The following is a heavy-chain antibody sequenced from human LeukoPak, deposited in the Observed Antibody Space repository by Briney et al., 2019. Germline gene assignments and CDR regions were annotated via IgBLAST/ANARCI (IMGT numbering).Heavy chain of an antibody. V-gene: IGHV1-18*01. CDR3: ARDRSGLRSDYFDY. D-gene: IGHD4-17*01. J-gene: IGHJ4*02. Sequence: ASVTVSFTASGYTFTSYGISWVRQAPGQGLEWMGWISAYNGNTNYAQKLQGRVTMTTDTSTSTAYMELRSLRSEDTAVYYCARDRSGLRSDYFDYWGQGTLVTVSS. CDR1: GYTFTSYG. CDR2: ISAYNGNT.